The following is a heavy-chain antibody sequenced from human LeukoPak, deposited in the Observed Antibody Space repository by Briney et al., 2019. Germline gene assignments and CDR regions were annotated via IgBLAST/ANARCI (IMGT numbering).Heavy chain of an antibody. D-gene: IGHD6-6*01. V-gene: IGHV3-23*01. CDR1: GFTFSSYA. Sequence: GGSLRLSCAASGFTFSSYAMSWVPQAPGKGLEWVSAISGSGGSTYYADSVKGRFTISRDNSKNTLYLQMNSLRAEDTAVYYCAKDNEYSSPRGWFDPWGQGTLVTVSS. CDR2: ISGSGGST. J-gene: IGHJ5*02. CDR3: AKDNEYSSPRGWFDP.